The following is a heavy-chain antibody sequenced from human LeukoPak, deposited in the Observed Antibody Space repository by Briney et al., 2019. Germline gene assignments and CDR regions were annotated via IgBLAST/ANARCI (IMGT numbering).Heavy chain of an antibody. D-gene: IGHD3-10*01. CDR3: ARVLSRFYYGSGSYTHYFDY. V-gene: IGHV4-34*01. CDR1: GGSFSGYY. CDR2: INHSGST. Sequence: SETLSLTCAVYGGSFSGYYWSWIRQPPGKRLEWIGEINHSGSTNYNPSLKSRVTISVDTSKNQFPLKLSSVTAADTAVYYCARVLSRFYYGSGSYTHYFDYWGQGTLVTVSS. J-gene: IGHJ4*02.